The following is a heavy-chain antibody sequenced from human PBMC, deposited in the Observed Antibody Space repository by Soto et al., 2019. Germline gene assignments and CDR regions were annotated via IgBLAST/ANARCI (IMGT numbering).Heavy chain of an antibody. CDR1: GGSISSSSYY. Sequence: SETLSLTCTVSGGSISSSSYYWGWIRQPPGKGLEWIGSIYYSGSTYYNPSLKSRVTISVDTSKNQFSLKLSSVTAADTAVYYCASGYDILTGYPLWGQGTLVTVSS. J-gene: IGHJ4*02. CDR2: IYYSGST. CDR3: ASGYDILTGYPL. D-gene: IGHD3-9*01. V-gene: IGHV4-39*01.